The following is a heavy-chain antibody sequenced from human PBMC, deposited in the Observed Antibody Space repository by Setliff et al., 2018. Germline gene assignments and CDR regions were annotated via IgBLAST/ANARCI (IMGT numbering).Heavy chain of an antibody. D-gene: IGHD6-13*01. Sequence: PGGSLRLSCAASGFTFSSYEMNWVRQAPGKGLEWVSYVSTSGNTIDYADSVKGRFTISRDNAKNSLYLQMNSLRAEDTALYYCARASSSWDFDYWGQGTLVTVAS. CDR3: ARASSSWDFDY. J-gene: IGHJ4*02. CDR1: GFTFSSYE. V-gene: IGHV3-48*03. CDR2: VSTSGNTI.